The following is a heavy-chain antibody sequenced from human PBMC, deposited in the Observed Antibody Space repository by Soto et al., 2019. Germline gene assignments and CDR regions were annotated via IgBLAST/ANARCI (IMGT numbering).Heavy chain of an antibody. CDR2: IHPSGQPI. D-gene: IGHD1-26*01. Sequence: EVQLVESGGGLIQPGGSLRLSCAASGFTFSTSEMYWVRQVPGKGLEWVSYIHPSGQPIFYADSVKGRFTISRDNAKNSLYLQMSSLRAEDSAVYYCARRARRWGQGTMVTVSS. CDR3: ARRARR. CDR1: GFTFSTSE. J-gene: IGHJ3*01. V-gene: IGHV3-48*03.